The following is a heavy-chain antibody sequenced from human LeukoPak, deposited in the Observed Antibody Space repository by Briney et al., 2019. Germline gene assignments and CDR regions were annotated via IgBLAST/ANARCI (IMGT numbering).Heavy chain of an antibody. V-gene: IGHV3-21*01. D-gene: IGHD6-19*01. Sequence: GGSLRLSCAASAFTFSSYSMNWVRQAPGKGLEWVTSNSSSSSYIYYADSVKGRFTISRDNAKNSLYLQMNSLRAEDTAVYYCARDPGGSGWSYYMDVWGKGTTVTVSS. CDR3: ARDPGGSGWSYYMDV. CDR2: NSSSSSYI. CDR1: AFTFSSYS. J-gene: IGHJ6*03.